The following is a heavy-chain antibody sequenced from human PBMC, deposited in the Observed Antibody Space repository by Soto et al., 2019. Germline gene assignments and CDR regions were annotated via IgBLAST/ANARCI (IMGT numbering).Heavy chain of an antibody. Sequence: SVKVSCKASGGTFSSYAISWVRQAPGQGLEWMGGIIPIFGTANYAQKFQGRVTITADESTSTAYMELSSLRSEDTAVYYCGTRIQLWSTPLYYGMDVWGQGTTVTAP. CDR3: GTRIQLWSTPLYYGMDV. V-gene: IGHV1-69*13. J-gene: IGHJ6*02. CDR1: GGTFSSYA. D-gene: IGHD5-18*01. CDR2: IIPIFGTA.